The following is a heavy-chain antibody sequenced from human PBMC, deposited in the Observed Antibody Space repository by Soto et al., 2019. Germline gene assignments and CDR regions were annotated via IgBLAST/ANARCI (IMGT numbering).Heavy chain of an antibody. J-gene: IGHJ4*02. CDR3: ARPVYWDDGINFDS. CDR1: GGSISNNYW. D-gene: IGHD1-26*01. CDR2: IHHSGDT. Sequence: QVQLQESGPGLVEPSGTLSLTCVVSGGSISNNYWWSWVRQSPGKGLEWIGEIHHSGDTNYNPSLEYRVTIAVDKSKNQFSLKLTSVTAADSAVYFCARPVYWDDGINFDSWGQGTLVTVAS. V-gene: IGHV4-4*02.